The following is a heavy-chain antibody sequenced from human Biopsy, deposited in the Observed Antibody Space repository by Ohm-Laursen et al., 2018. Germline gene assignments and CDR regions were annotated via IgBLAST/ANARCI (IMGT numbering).Heavy chain of an antibody. CDR1: GFTFSNYG. Sequence: SLRLSCAASGFTFSNYGMHWVRQAPGKGLEWLADIWHDGSNKYYGDSVQGRFTISKDNSKNTVYLQMNSLRAEDTAIYYCARDSTINTVTTADYWGQGTLVTVSS. CDR2: IWHDGSNK. J-gene: IGHJ4*02. CDR3: ARDSTINTVTTADY. D-gene: IGHD4-11*01. V-gene: IGHV3-33*01.